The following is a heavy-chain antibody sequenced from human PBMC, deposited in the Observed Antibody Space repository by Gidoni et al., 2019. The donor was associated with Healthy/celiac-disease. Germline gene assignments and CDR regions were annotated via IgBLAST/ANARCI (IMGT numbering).Heavy chain of an antibody. Sequence: QLQLQESGPGLVTPSDTLSLTCTVPGRSIGSSNYHWGWIRPPPGKGLEWMGSIYYSGSTYYNPSIKSRVTISVDKSKNQFSLKLSSVTAADTAVYYCARAQDFLSGQPLYYFDYWGQGTLVTVSS. CDR2: IYYSGST. D-gene: IGHD3-3*01. V-gene: IGHV4-39*01. CDR3: ARAQDFLSGQPLYYFDY. J-gene: IGHJ4*02. CDR1: GRSIGSSNYH.